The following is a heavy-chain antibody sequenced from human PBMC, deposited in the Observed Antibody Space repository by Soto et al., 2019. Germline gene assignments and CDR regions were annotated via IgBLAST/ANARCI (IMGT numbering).Heavy chain of an antibody. J-gene: IGHJ4*02. D-gene: IGHD6-19*01. CDR1: GFTFSSYS. CDR2: ISSSSSYI. CDR3: ARDSSGVYYFDY. V-gene: IGHV3-21*01. Sequence: EVQLVESGGGQVKPGGSLRLSCAASGFTFSSYSMNWVRQAPGKGLEWVSSISSSSSYIYYADSVKGRFTISRDNAKNSLYLQMNSLRAEDTAVYYCARDSSGVYYFDYWGQGTLVTVSS.